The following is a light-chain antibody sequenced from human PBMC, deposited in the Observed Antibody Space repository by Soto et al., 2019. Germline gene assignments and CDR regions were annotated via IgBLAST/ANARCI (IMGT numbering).Light chain of an antibody. CDR1: SNDVWAYDS. Sequence: QSALALPASGSGSPVQSLTISCTGTSNDVWAYDSVSWYQHHSHEAPQVIMYRRTQRCSGASNRFSTSTSRNAASLTISGLQADDEADYFCCSSAPESTYVWGTGTKVTVL. V-gene: IGLV2-23*01. CDR2: RRT. CDR3: CSSAPESTYV. J-gene: IGLJ1*01.